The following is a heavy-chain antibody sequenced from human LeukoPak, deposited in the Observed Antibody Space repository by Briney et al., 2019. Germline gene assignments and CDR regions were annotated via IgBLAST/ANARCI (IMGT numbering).Heavy chain of an antibody. Sequence: GGSLSLSCAASGFTFSSYWMIWVRQAPGKGLEWVANIKQDGSEKNYVDSVKGRFTTSRDNAKNSLYLQMNSLRAEDTAVYYCARVDGYCSTTSCSRAWFDPWGQGTLVIVSS. D-gene: IGHD2-2*01. J-gene: IGHJ5*02. CDR1: GFTFSSYW. CDR3: ARVDGYCSTTSCSRAWFDP. CDR2: IKQDGSEK. V-gene: IGHV3-7*01.